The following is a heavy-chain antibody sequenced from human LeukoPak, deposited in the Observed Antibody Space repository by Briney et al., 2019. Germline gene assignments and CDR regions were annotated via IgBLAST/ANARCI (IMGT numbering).Heavy chain of an antibody. J-gene: IGHJ4*02. CDR1: GFTFSSYG. D-gene: IGHD3-10*01. CDR3: AKDLLWFGLTQPLFDY. CDR2: IRYDGSNK. Sequence: GGSLRLSCAASGFTFSSYGMHWVRQAPGKGLEWVAFIRYDGSNKYYADSVKGRFTISRDNSKNTLYLQMDSLRAEDTAVYYCAKDLLWFGLTQPLFDYWGQGTLVTVSS. V-gene: IGHV3-30*02.